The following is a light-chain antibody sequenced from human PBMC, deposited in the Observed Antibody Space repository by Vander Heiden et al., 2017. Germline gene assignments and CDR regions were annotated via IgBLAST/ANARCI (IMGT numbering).Light chain of an antibody. CDR2: DVS. Sequence: QSALTQPASVSGSPGQSITLSCTGTSSDVGGYNYVSWYQQHPGKAPKLMIYDVSVRPSGVSNRFSGSKSGNTASLTISGLQAEDEADYYCSSYTTSSTLVFGGGTKLTVL. V-gene: IGLV2-14*03. CDR1: SSDVGGYNY. J-gene: IGLJ2*01. CDR3: SSYTTSSTLV.